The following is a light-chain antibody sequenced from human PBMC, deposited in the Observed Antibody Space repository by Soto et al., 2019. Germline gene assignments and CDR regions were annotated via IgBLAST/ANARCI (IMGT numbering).Light chain of an antibody. Sequence: QSALTQPASVSGSPGQSITISCTGTSSDVGIYKYVSWYQQHPGKAPKLMIYEVSKRPSGVPDRFSGSKSGNTASLTVSGLQAEDEADYYCSSYAGSNNYVFGTGTKLTVL. J-gene: IGLJ1*01. CDR3: SSYAGSNNYV. CDR2: EVS. V-gene: IGLV2-8*01. CDR1: SSDVGIYKY.